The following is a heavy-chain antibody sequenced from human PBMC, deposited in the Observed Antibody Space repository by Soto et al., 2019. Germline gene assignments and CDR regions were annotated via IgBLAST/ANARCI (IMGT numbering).Heavy chain of an antibody. J-gene: IGHJ5*02. CDR1: GGSINTVDYY. CDR3: ARETASWGNYFDP. D-gene: IGHD1-26*01. V-gene: IGHV4-30-4*01. CDR2: TFHSGSA. Sequence: QVQLQESGPGLVKPSQTLSLTCTVSGGSINTVDYYWSWIRQPPGKGLEWIGYTFHSGSAYYNPPLKTRVTXSXDXXKNHFSLELTSVPAADTAVYFCARETASWGNYFDPWGQGTPVTVSS.